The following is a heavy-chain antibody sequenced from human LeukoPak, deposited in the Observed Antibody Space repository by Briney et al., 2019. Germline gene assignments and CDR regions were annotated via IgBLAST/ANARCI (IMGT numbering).Heavy chain of an antibody. CDR2: THYSRST. V-gene: IGHV4-31*03. CDR1: GDSIRSGDYY. J-gene: IGHJ4*02. CDR3: ARAKYNTGWNLDY. Sequence: NPSQTLSVNRPVPGDSIRSGDYYWTWIRQHPGKGLKWIGYTHYSRSTYYNPSLESRLTMSVDTSKNQFSLKVSSVTAADTAVYYCARAKYNTGWNLDYWGQGTLVTVSS. D-gene: IGHD6-19*01.